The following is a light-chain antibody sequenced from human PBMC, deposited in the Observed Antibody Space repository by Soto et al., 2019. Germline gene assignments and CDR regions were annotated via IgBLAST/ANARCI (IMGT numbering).Light chain of an antibody. CDR2: HAA. CDR3: QQYNEWPLT. J-gene: IGKJ4*02. CDR1: QSVSNN. Sequence: EIVMTQSPATLSVSPGERATLSCRASQSVSNNVAWCQQKPGQAPRLLIYHAATRATGIPARFSGSGSGTEVTLTISSLQSEDFAVYYCQQYNEWPLTFGGGTKVEIK. V-gene: IGKV3-15*01.